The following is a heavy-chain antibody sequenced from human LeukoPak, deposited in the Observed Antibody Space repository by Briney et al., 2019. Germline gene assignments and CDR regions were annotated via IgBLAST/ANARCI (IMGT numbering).Heavy chain of an antibody. J-gene: IGHJ4*02. D-gene: IGHD2-8*01. CDR2: ISSNGGST. Sequence: GGSLRLSCAGSGFTFSSYAMHWVRQAPGKGLEYVSGISSNGGSTYHANSVKGRFSISRDNSKNTLYLQMGSLRPEDMAVYYCARESCTNGVCYKRFDYWGQGTLVTVSS. CDR3: ARESCTNGVCYKRFDY. V-gene: IGHV3-64*01. CDR1: GFTFSSYA.